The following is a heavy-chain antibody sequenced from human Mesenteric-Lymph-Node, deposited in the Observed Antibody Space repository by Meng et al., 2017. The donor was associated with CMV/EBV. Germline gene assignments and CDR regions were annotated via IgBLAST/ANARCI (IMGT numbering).Heavy chain of an antibody. Sequence: QLQLSRPGHVKSSQTLSVTCTITGYSISSNNAAWNWIRQSPSRGIEWLGRTYYRSESYNDYAVSVKSRISINLDTSKNQLSLHLNFVTPEDTAVYYCAYFGDLPFDCWGQGTLVTVFS. CDR1: GYSISSNNAA. CDR3: AYFGDLPFDC. D-gene: IGHD3-16*01. V-gene: IGHV6-1*01. CDR2: TYYRSESYN. J-gene: IGHJ4*02.